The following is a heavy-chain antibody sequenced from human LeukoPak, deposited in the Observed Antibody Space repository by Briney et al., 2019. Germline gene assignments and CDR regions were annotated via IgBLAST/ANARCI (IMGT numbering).Heavy chain of an antibody. CDR2: INPNSGGT. V-gene: IGHV1-2*06. D-gene: IGHD6-13*01. CDR1: GYTFTSYG. CDR3: ARHLFIAAAGTLGY. J-gene: IGHJ4*02. Sequence: ASVRVSCKASGYTFTSYGISWVRQAPGQGLEWMGRINPNSGGTNYAQKFQGRVTMTRDTSISTAYMELSRLRSDDTAVYYCARHLFIAAAGTLGYWGQGTLVTVSS.